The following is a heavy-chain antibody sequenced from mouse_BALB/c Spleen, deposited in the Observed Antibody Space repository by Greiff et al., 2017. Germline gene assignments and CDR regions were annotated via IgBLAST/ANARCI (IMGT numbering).Heavy chain of an antibody. D-gene: IGHD2-1*01. V-gene: IGHV3-2*02. Sequence: EVQLQESGPGLVKPSQSLSLTCTVTGYSITSDYAWNWIRQFPGNKLEWMGYISYSGSTSYNPSLKSRISITRDTSKNQFFLQLNSVTTEDTATYYCAIIYYDYYAMDYWGQGTSVTVSS. J-gene: IGHJ4*01. CDR1: GYSITSDYA. CDR2: ISYSGST. CDR3: AIIYYDYYAMDY.